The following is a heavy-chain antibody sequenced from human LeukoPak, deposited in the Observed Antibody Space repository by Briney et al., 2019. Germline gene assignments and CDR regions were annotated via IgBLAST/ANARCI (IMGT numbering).Heavy chain of an antibody. Sequence: ASVKVSCKASGYTFTTYGISWVRQAPGQGLDWMGWISAYNGNTKYAQKLQGRVTMTTDTSTSTAYMELRSLRSDDTAVYYCARDMISYSSSWEPLDYWGQGTLVTVSS. CDR1: GYTFTTYG. CDR3: ARDMISYSSSWEPLDY. CDR2: ISAYNGNT. J-gene: IGHJ4*02. V-gene: IGHV1-18*01. D-gene: IGHD6-13*01.